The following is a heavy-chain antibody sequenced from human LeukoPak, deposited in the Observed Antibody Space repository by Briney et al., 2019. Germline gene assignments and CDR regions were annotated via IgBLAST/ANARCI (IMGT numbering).Heavy chain of an antibody. D-gene: IGHD1-26*01. V-gene: IGHV4-34*01. Sequence: SETLSLTCAVYGGSFSGYYWSWIRQPPGKGLEWIGEINHSGSTNYNPSLKSRVTISVDMSKNQFSLKLSSVIAADTAVYYCVRSPITLVGATVDAFDIWGQGTMVTVSS. CDR2: INHSGST. CDR1: GGSFSGYY. CDR3: VRSPITLVGATVDAFDI. J-gene: IGHJ3*02.